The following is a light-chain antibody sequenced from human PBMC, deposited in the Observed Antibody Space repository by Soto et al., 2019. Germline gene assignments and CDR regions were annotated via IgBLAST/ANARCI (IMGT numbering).Light chain of an antibody. J-gene: IGKJ1*01. V-gene: IGKV3-11*01. CDR1: QSVSSY. CDR2: DAS. Sequence: EIVLTQSPATLSLSPWERATLSCRASQSVSSYLAWYQQKPGQAPRLLIYDASNRATGIPARFSGSGSGTDFTLTISSLEPEDFAVYYCHQRSNWPWTFGQGTKMEIK. CDR3: HQRSNWPWT.